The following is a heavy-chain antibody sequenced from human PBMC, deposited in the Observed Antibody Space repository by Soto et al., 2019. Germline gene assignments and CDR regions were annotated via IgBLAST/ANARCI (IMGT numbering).Heavy chain of an antibody. V-gene: IGHV1-69*05. D-gene: IGHD1-26*01. CDR2: IIPIFGTA. CDR3: ARDDSGFSGSHYIDYFNY. CDR1: GGTFSSYA. Sequence: SVKVSCKASGGTFSSYAISWVRQAPGQGLEWMGGIIPIFGTANYAQKFQGRVTFTRDTSAGTVYMQLSSLTSEDTAVYYCARDDSGFSGSHYIDYFNYWGQGALVTVSS. J-gene: IGHJ4*02.